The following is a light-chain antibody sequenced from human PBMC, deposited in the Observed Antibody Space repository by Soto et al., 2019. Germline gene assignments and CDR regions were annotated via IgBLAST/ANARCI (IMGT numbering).Light chain of an antibody. V-gene: IGLV2-14*01. CDR1: SSDVGGYKH. CDR3: NSQRSSGTRV. J-gene: IGLJ1*01. CDR2: EVI. Sequence: QSALTQPASVSGSPGQSITISCTGTSSDVGGYKHVSWYQHHPGKAPKLMIYEVIHRPSGVSNRFTGSKSGYTASLTISGLQAEDEADYYCNSQRSSGTRVFGSGTKLTVL.